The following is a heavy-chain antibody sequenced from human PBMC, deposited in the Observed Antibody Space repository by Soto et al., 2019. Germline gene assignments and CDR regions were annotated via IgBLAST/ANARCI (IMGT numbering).Heavy chain of an antibody. V-gene: IGHV4-34*01. Sequence: SETLSLTCAVYGGSFSGYYWTWISQPLGTGLEWIGEINHSGSTNYNPSLKSRVTISVDTSKNQFSLKLTSVTAADTAVYYCARGHYDILTGYYTDYYYYGMDVWGQGTTVT. D-gene: IGHD3-9*01. J-gene: IGHJ6*02. CDR3: ARGHYDILTGYYTDYYYYGMDV. CDR1: GGSFSGYY. CDR2: INHSGST.